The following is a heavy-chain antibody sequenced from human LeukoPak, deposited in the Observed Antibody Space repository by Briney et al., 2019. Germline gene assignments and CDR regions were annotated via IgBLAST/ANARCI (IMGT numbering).Heavy chain of an antibody. Sequence: QPGGSLRLSCAASRFTFSSYEMNWVRQAPGKGLEWVSVISGGGGSTYYADSVKGRFTISRDNSKNTLFLQMNSLRAEDTAVYYCAKGGYCSSTSCYVGWFDPWGQGTLVTVSS. CDR1: RFTFSSYE. CDR3: AKGGYCSSTSCYVGWFDP. D-gene: IGHD2-2*01. CDR2: ISGGGGST. V-gene: IGHV3-23*01. J-gene: IGHJ5*02.